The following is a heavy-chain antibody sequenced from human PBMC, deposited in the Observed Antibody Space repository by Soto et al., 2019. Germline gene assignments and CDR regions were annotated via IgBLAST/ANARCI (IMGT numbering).Heavy chain of an antibody. D-gene: IGHD4-4*01. V-gene: IGHV4-39*01. CDR3: ARQVTTVATRVYDY. CDR1: GGSISSSSWY. Sequence: SETLSLTCTVSGGSISSSSWYWGWIRQPPGKGLEWIGSIYYSGSTYYNPSLKSRVTISVDTSKKQFSLKLNSVTAADTAVYYCARQVTTVATRVYDYWGQGTLVTVSS. J-gene: IGHJ4*02. CDR2: IYYSGST.